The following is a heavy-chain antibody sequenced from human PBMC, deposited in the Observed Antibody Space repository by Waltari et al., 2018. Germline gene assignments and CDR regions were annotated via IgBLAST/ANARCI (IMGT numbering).Heavy chain of an antibody. CDR3: ARRTGSSWYFDY. CDR1: GYSISSGYY. Sequence: QVQLQESGPGLVKPSETLSLTCAVSGYSISSGYYWGWIRQPPGKGLEWIGSIYHSGSTYYNPSLKSRVTISVDTSKNQFSLKLSSVTATDTAVYYCARRTGSSWYFDYWGQGTLVTVSS. V-gene: IGHV4-38-2*01. D-gene: IGHD6-13*01. CDR2: IYHSGST. J-gene: IGHJ4*02.